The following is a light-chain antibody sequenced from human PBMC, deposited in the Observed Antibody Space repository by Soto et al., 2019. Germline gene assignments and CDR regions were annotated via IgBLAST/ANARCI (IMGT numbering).Light chain of an antibody. Sequence: QSALTQPASVSGSPGQSINISCTGSRSDVGSFPFVSWYQLHPDKAPQVIIYEATKRPSGVSNRFSGSKSGNMASLTISGLQAEDEADYYCCSYAGSSTVLFGGGTKLTVL. CDR2: EAT. J-gene: IGLJ2*01. CDR1: RSDVGSFPF. CDR3: CSYAGSSTVL. V-gene: IGLV2-23*01.